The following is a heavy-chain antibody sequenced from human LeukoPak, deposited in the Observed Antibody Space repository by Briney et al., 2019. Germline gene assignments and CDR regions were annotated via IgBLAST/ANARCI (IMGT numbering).Heavy chain of an antibody. V-gene: IGHV4-4*02. D-gene: IGHD3-22*01. J-gene: IGHJ3*02. Sequence: PSETLSLTCAVSGGSISSSNWWSWVRQPPGKGLEWIGEIYHSGSTNYNPSLKSRVTISVDKSKNQFSLKLSSVTAADTAVYYCARDFPSQGDYYDSSAVLMGVAFDIWGQGTMVTVSS. CDR1: GGSISSSNW. CDR3: ARDFPSQGDYYDSSAVLMGVAFDI. CDR2: IYHSGST.